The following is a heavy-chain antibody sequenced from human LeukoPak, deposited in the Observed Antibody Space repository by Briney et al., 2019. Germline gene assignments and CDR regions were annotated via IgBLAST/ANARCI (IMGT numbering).Heavy chain of an antibody. CDR3: GSGYGFM. Sequence: GGSLRLSCTASGFNFDDYAMSWFRQAPGKGLECVGFIRNKAYGGTTEYVASVKGRFTISRDDSKSIVYLQLNSLKTEDTAVYYCGSGYGFMWGQGTLVTVSS. V-gene: IGHV3-49*03. CDR1: GFNFDDYA. CDR2: IRNKAYGGTT. D-gene: IGHD5-12*01. J-gene: IGHJ4*02.